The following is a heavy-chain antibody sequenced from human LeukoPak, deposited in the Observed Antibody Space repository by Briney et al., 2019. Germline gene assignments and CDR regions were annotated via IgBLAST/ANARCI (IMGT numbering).Heavy chain of an antibody. CDR3: ARGLYSSGWFGVDFDY. CDR1: GFTFSSYD. V-gene: IGHV3-13*01. D-gene: IGHD6-19*01. Sequence: GGSLRLSCAASGFTFSSYDMHWVRQATGKGLEWVSAIGTAGDTYYPGSAKGRFTISRENAKNSLYLQTNSLRAGDTAVYYCARGLYSSGWFGVDFDYWGQGTLVTVSS. J-gene: IGHJ4*02. CDR2: IGTAGDT.